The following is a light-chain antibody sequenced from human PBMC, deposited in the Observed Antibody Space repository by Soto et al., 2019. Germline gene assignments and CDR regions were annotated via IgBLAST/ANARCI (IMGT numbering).Light chain of an antibody. CDR1: QSVSGN. Sequence: EIVMTQSPATLSVSPGERATLSCRASQSVSGNLAWYQQKPGQAPRLLIYGASTRATGIPARFSGTGSGTDFTLTINNLEPEDFAVYYCQVRTNWSIAFGRGTRLEI. CDR3: QVRTNWSIA. J-gene: IGKJ5*01. CDR2: GAS. V-gene: IGKV3-15*01.